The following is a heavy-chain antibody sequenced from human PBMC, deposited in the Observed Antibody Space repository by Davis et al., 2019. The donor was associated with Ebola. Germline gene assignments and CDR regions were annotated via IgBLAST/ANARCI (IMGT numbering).Heavy chain of an antibody. D-gene: IGHD2-2*01. V-gene: IGHV3-23*01. CDR1: GVPFSRYA. CDR3: AKDIVVVPAPTAYYYGMDV. CDR2: INTGGST. J-gene: IGHJ6*02. Sequence: PGGSLRLSCAGSGVPFSRYAMSWVRQAPGRGLEWVAVINTGGSTSYADFVKGRFTISRDTSKNTLFLQNNSLRAEDTAVYYCAKDIVVVPAPTAYYYGMDVWGQGTPVAVSS.